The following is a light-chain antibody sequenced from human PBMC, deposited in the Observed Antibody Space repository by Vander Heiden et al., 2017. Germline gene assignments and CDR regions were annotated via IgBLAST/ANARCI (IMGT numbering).Light chain of an antibody. V-gene: IGKV4-1*01. CDR3: HQYFNTPRS. Sequence: DIVLTKSPEPPAVSLGAWASDNCKTSQSVLYSSNNKNYLAWYQQKPGQPPKLLIYWASTRESGVPDRFSGSGSGTDFTLTISSLQAEDVAVYFCHQYFNTPRSFGQGTKVEIK. CDR1: QSVLYSSNNKNY. CDR2: WAS. J-gene: IGKJ1*01.